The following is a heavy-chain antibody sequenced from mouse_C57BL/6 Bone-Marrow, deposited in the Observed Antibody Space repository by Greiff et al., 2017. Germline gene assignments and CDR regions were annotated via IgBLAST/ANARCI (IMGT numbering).Heavy chain of an antibody. J-gene: IGHJ3*01. Sequence: VQLQQSGAELVRPGASVKLSCKASGYTFTDYYINWVKQRPGQGLEWIARIYPGSGNTYYNEKFKGKATLTAEKSSSTAYMQLSSLTSEDSAVYFCARSRYYGSRGWFAYWGRGTLVTVSA. D-gene: IGHD1-1*01. V-gene: IGHV1-76*01. CDR3: ARSRYYGSRGWFAY. CDR2: IYPGSGNT. CDR1: GYTFTDYY.